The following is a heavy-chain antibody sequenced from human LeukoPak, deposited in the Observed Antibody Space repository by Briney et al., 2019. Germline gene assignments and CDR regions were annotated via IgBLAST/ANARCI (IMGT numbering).Heavy chain of an antibody. Sequence: SETLSLTCTVYGGSFNDYYWNWIRQPPGKGLEWIGEISPTGSTNYNPSLKSRVTISVDTSGRQFSLKVSSVTAADTAVYYCARQRIFDVWGKGTTVTVSS. D-gene: IGHD1-1*01. CDR2: ISPTGST. CDR1: GGSFNDYY. V-gene: IGHV4-34*01. CDR3: ARQRIFDV. J-gene: IGHJ6*04.